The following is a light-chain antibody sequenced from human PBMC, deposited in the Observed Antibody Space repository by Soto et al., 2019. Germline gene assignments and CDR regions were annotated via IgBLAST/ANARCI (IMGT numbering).Light chain of an antibody. CDR3: QQYNNYSNN. CDR2: KAS. J-gene: IGKJ1*01. Sequence: DIQMTQSPSTLSGSVGDRVTITCRASQTISSWLAWYQQKPGKAPKLLIYKASTLKSGVPSRFSGSGSGTEFTLTISGLQPDDFATYYCQQYNNYSNNFGQGTKVAIK. V-gene: IGKV1-5*03. CDR1: QTISSW.